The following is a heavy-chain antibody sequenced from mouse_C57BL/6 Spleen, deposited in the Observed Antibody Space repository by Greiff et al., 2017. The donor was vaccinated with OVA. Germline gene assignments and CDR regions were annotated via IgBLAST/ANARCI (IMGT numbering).Heavy chain of an antibody. CDR1: GYAFSSYW. J-gene: IGHJ2*01. Sequence: QVQLQQSGAELVKPGASVKISCKASGYAFSSYWMNWVKQRPGKGLEWIGQIYPGDGDTNYNGKFKGKATLTADKSSSTAYMQLSSLTSEDSAVYVCAREGISDSGGVFDYWGQGTTLTVSS. D-gene: IGHD1-3*01. CDR2: IYPGDGDT. V-gene: IGHV1-80*01. CDR3: AREGISDSGGVFDY.